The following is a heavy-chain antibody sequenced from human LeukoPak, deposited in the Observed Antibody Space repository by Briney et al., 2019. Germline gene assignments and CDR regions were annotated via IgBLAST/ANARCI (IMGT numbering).Heavy chain of an antibody. CDR3: ARDGGYSYGYAY. CDR2: IIPIFGTA. J-gene: IGHJ4*02. Sequence: SVKVSCKASGGTFSSYAISWVRQAPGQGLEWMGRIIPIFGTANYAQRFQGRVTITTDESTSTAYMELSSLRSEDTAVYYCARDGGYSYGYAYWGQGALVTVSS. V-gene: IGHV1-69*05. D-gene: IGHD5-18*01. CDR1: GGTFSSYA.